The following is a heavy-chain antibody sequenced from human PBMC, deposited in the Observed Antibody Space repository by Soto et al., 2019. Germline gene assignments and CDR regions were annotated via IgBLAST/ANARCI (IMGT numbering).Heavy chain of an antibody. CDR3: ARPGGSGWFYFDS. Sequence: SETLSLTCTVSGGSISSGGYYWGWIRQPPGKGLEWIGSIYYSGSTYYNPSLKSRVTISVDTSKNHFSLKLTSVTAADTAVYYCARPGGSGWFYFDSWGQGSQVTVSS. J-gene: IGHJ4*02. CDR1: GGSISSGGYY. CDR2: IYYSGST. V-gene: IGHV4-39*02. D-gene: IGHD6-13*01.